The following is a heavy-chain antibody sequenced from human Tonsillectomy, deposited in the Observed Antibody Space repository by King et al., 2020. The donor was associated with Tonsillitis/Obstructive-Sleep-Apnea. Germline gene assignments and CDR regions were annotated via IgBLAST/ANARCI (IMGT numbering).Heavy chain of an antibody. Sequence: VQLVESGGGVVQPGRSLRLSCAASGFSFSNYAIHWVRQAPGKGLEWVALISYDGSNIYYADSVKGRFAISRDNSKNTLYLQMNGLRAEDTAVYYCAKDSLFRSPPTTSGWAWFHPWGQETLVTDSS. D-gene: IGHD6-19*01. CDR1: GFSFSNYA. V-gene: IGHV3-30*18. CDR3: AKDSLFRSPPTTSGWAWFHP. J-gene: IGHJ5*02. CDR2: ISYDGSNI.